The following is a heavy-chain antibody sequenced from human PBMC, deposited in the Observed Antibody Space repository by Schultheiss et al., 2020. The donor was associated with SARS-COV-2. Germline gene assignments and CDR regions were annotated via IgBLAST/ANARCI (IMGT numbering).Heavy chain of an antibody. CDR3: AKEPDYGDYGLHYYGMDV. CDR2: IKSKTDGGTT. CDR1: GFTFSDYA. D-gene: IGHD4-17*01. Sequence: GGSLRLSCAASGFTFSDYAMHWVRQAPGKGLEWVGRIKSKTDGGTTDYAAPVKGRFTISRDDSKNTLYLQMNSLRAEDTAVYYCAKEPDYGDYGLHYYGMDVWGQGTTVTVSS. V-gene: IGHV3-15*01. J-gene: IGHJ6*02.